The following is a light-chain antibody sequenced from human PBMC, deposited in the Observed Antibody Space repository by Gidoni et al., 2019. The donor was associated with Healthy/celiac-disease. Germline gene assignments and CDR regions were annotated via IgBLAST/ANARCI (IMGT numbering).Light chain of an antibody. CDR2: AAS. CDR1: QSISSY. CDR3: QQSYSTLWT. Sequence: DIQMTQSPSSLSASVGDRVTITCRASQSISSYLNWHQQKPGKAPQLLIYAASSLQSGAPSRLSGSGSGTDFTLTISSLQPEDFATYYCQQSYSTLWTFGQGTKVEIK. V-gene: IGKV1-39*01. J-gene: IGKJ1*01.